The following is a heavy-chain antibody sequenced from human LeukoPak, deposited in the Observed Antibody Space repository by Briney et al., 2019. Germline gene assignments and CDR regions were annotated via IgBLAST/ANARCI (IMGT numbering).Heavy chain of an antibody. CDR1: GYTFTGYY. CDR2: MNPNSGNT. J-gene: IGHJ6*02. V-gene: IGHV1-8*02. D-gene: IGHD4-23*01. Sequence: ASVKVSCKASGYTFTGYYMHWERQAPGQGLEWMGWMNPNSGNTGYAQKFQGRVTMTRNTSISTAYMELSSLRSEDTAVYYCARAHRWSPLYGMDVWGQGTMVTVSS. CDR3: ARAHRWSPLYGMDV.